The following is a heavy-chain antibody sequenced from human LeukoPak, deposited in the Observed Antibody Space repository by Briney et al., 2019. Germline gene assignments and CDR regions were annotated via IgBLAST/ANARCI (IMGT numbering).Heavy chain of an antibody. J-gene: IGHJ4*02. CDR2: LHKRGRT. V-gene: IGHV4-4*07. Sequence: AETLSLTCTVSGGSSTYNQWTWMREPAGKGLEGIGRLHKRGRTHYTPSLKSRVNISVDTSKNQLSLNLNSVTDAGTAVYYCAREVPLYGDYAVFDYWGPGTPVTVSS. CDR3: AREVPLYGDYAVFDY. D-gene: IGHD4-17*01. CDR1: GGSSTYNQ.